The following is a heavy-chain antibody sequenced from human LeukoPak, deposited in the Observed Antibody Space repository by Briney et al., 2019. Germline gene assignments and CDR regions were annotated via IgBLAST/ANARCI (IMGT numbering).Heavy chain of an antibody. Sequence: GGSLRLSCAASGFTLSSYAMSWVRQAPGKGLEWVSAISGSGGSTYYADSVKGRFTISRDNSKNTLYLQMNSLRAEDTAVYYCAALQGGELLWFGELLRGAFDIWGQGTMVTVSS. V-gene: IGHV3-23*01. CDR2: ISGSGGST. D-gene: IGHD3-10*01. J-gene: IGHJ3*02. CDR1: GFTLSSYA. CDR3: AALQGGELLWFGELLRGAFDI.